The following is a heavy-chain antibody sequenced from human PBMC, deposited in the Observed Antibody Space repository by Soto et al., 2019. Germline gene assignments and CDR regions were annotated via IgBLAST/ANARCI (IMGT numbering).Heavy chain of an antibody. CDR3: ATVTLNRYASSGYYYDWDY. V-gene: IGHV1-24*01. CDR1: GYTLTELS. J-gene: IGHJ4*02. Sequence: ASVKVSCKVSGYTLTELSMHWVRQAPGKGLEWMGGFDPEDGETIYAQKFQGRVTMTEDTSTDTAYMELSSLRSEDTAVYYCATVTLNRYASSGYYYDWDYWGQGTLVTVSS. CDR2: FDPEDGET. D-gene: IGHD3-22*01.